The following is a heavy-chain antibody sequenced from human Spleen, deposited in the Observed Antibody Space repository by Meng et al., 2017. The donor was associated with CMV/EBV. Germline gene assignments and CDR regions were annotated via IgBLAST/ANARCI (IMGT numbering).Heavy chain of an antibody. CDR3: ASPPSSGRDY. CDR2: ISSSSRTI. CDR1: GFTSGIYP. Sequence: GESLKISCVASGFTSGIYPMNWVRQAPGKGLEWLSYISSSSRTIYYADSVKGRFTISRDNSKNTLYLQMSSLRGDDTAVYYCASPPSSGRDYWGQGTLVTVSS. D-gene: IGHD3-22*01. V-gene: IGHV3-48*01. J-gene: IGHJ4*02.